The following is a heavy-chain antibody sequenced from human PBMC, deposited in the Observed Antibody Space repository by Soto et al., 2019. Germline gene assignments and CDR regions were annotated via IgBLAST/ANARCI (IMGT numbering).Heavy chain of an antibody. CDR3: ASVNLRFSYGIDV. V-gene: IGHV3-30*03. J-gene: IGHJ6*02. D-gene: IGHD3-3*01. CDR2: ISYDGSNK. Sequence: QVQLVESGGGVVQPGRSLRLSCRSSTFNDYGMVWVRQAPGKGLEWVAYISYDGSNKHYADSVNGRFTISRDTSRTTLFLQMSSLKPEDTAVYFCASVNLRFSYGIDVWGQGTTVTVSS. CDR1: TFNDYG.